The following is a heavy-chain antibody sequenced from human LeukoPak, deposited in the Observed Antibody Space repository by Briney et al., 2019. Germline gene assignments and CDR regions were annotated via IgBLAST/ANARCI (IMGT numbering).Heavy chain of an antibody. CDR3: AHSYYDFWSGYPEQYYGMDV. J-gene: IGHJ6*02. CDR2: INPNSGGT. CDR1: GYTFTGYY. V-gene: IGHV1-2*02. D-gene: IGHD3-3*01. Sequence: AASVKVSCKASGYTFTGYYMHWVRQAPGQGLEWMGWINPNSGGTNYAQKFQGRVTMTRDTSISTAYMELSRLRSDDTAVYYCAHSYYDFWSGYPEQYYGMDVWGQGTTVTVSS.